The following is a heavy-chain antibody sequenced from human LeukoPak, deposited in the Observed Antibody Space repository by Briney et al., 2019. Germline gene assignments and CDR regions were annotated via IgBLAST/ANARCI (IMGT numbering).Heavy chain of an antibody. Sequence: PSETLSLTCTVSGGSISPYYWNWIRQPPGKGLEWIGYIHYSGATNYNPSLRSRVTISVDTSKNRLSLNLSSVTAADTAVYYCARRGSSSWYFDYWGQGTLVTVSP. CDR2: IHYSGAT. D-gene: IGHD6-13*01. V-gene: IGHV4-59*01. J-gene: IGHJ4*02. CDR1: GGSISPYY. CDR3: ARRGSSSWYFDY.